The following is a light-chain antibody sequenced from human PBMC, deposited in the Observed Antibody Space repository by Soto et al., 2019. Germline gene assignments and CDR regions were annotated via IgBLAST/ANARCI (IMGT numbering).Light chain of an antibody. V-gene: IGKV2-28*01. Sequence: DIVMTQSPLSLPVTPGEPASISCRSSQSLLHSNGYNYLDWYLQKPGQSPQLLIYLGSNRASGVPDRFSRRASGKDFTLKISRVEAEDVGVYYCMQALQTPRTFGQGTKVEI. CDR1: QSLLHSNGYNY. J-gene: IGKJ1*01. CDR3: MQALQTPRT. CDR2: LGS.